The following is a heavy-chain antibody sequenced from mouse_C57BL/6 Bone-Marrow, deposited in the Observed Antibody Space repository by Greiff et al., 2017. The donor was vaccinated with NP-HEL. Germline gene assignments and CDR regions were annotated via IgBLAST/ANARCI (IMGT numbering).Heavy chain of an antibody. D-gene: IGHD1-1*01. CDR1: GYTFTSYW. CDR2: IDPNSGGT. V-gene: IGHV1-72*01. J-gene: IGHJ1*03. CDR3: AFGPYYGYWYFDV. Sequence: QVQLQQSGAELVKPGASVKLSCKASGYTFTSYWMHWVKQRPGRGLEWIGRIDPNSGGTKYNEKFKSKATLTVDKPSSPAYMQLSSLTSEDSAVYYCAFGPYYGYWYFDVWGTGTTVTVSS.